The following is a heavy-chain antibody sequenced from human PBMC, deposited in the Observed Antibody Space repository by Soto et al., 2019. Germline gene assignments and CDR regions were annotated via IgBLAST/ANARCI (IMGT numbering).Heavy chain of an antibody. CDR3: ARQRAMPPHFYSGMDV. V-gene: IGHV1-69*06. D-gene: IGHD2-2*01. CDR1: GGTFGSYT. J-gene: IGHJ6*02. CDR2: IIPMFGTA. Sequence: QVHLVQSGAEVKKPGSSVKVSCTASGGTFGSYTVTWVRQAPGQGLEWMGEIIPMFGTASYAQKFQGRVTLTVDKSTTTAPMELSSLSSDDTAVYFCARQRAMPPHFYSGMDVWGQGTTVTVSS.